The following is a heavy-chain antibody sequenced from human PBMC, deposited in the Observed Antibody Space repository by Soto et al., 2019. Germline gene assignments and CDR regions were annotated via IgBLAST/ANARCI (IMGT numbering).Heavy chain of an antibody. CDR1: GFTFSSYA. V-gene: IGHV3-23*01. Sequence: GGSLRLSCAASGFTFSSYAMSWVRQAPGKGLEWVSAISGSGGSTYYADSVKGRFTISRDNSKNTLYLQMNSLRAEDTAVYYCAKGPYFWSGYWPQRGPFDYWGQGTLVTVSS. J-gene: IGHJ4*02. CDR2: ISGSGGST. D-gene: IGHD3-3*01. CDR3: AKGPYFWSGYWPQRGPFDY.